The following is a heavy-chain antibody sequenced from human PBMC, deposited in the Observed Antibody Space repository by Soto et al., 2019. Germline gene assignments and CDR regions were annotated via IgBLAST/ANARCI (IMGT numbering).Heavy chain of an antibody. V-gene: IGHV3-53*02. Sequence: EVQLVETGGGLIQPGGSLRLSCAASGFTVSSDYMSWVRQAPGKGLEWVSVIYSGGSTNYADSVKGRYTISRDNSKNTLYLQMNSLKAEDTAVYYCLRGMDVWGQGTTVTVSS. J-gene: IGHJ6*01. CDR2: IYSGGST. CDR3: LRGMDV. CDR1: GFTVSSDY.